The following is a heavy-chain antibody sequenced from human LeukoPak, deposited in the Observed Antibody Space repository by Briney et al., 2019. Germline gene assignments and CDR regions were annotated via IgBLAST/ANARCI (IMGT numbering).Heavy chain of an antibody. V-gene: IGHV3-7*01. CDR3: ARVAAAGTGIFLNFYYPMAI. CDR2: IKQDGSEK. D-gene: IGHD6-13*01. J-gene: IGHJ6*03. Sequence: GGSLRLSCVASGFTFSSRDWMTWVRQAPGKGLEWVANIKQDGSEKNDVDSVKGRFTISRDNAKNSVDLQMNSLRVEDTAVYYCARVAAAGTGIFLNFYYPMAIWGKGTTVTISS. CDR1: GFTFSSRDW.